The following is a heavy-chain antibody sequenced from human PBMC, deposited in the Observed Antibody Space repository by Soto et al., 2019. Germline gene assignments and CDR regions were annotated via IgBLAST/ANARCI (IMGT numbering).Heavy chain of an antibody. V-gene: IGHV4-4*07. CDR3: ARDPAGYSYGQGYYYYGMDV. J-gene: IGHJ6*02. Sequence: SETLSLTCTVSGGSISSYYWSWIRQPAGKGLEWIGRIYTSGSTNYNPSLKSRVTMSVDTSKNQFSLKLSSVTAADTAVYYCARDPAGYSYGQGYYYYGMDVWGQGTTVTVSS. CDR1: GGSISSYY. D-gene: IGHD5-18*01. CDR2: IYTSGST.